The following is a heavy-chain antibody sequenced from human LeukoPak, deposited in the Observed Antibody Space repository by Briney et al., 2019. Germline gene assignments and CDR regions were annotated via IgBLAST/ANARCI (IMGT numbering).Heavy chain of an antibody. V-gene: IGHV1-2*02. CDR3: ARLTYDFWSGYYGSFDY. CDR2: INPNSGGT. J-gene: IGHJ4*02. D-gene: IGHD3-3*01. CDR1: GYTFTGYY. Sequence: GASVKVSCKASGYTFTGYYMHWVRQAPGQGLEWMGWINPNSGGTNYAQKFQGRVTMTRDTSISTAYMELSRLRSGDTAVYYCARLTYDFWSGYYGSFDYWGQGTLVTVSS.